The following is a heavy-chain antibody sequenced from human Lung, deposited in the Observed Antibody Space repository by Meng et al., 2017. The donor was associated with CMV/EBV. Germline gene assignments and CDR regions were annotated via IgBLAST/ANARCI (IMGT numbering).Heavy chain of an antibody. V-gene: IGHV1-8*03. CDR2: MSPNSGNT. Sequence: KASGYTFTSYDINWVRQATGQGLELMGWMSPNSGNTGYAQQFQGRVTITRHTAISTAYMELSSLRSGDTAVYYCARTNYGSGGGFDYWGQGTLVTVSS. CDR3: ARTNYGSGGGFDY. J-gene: IGHJ4*02. CDR1: GYTFTSYD. D-gene: IGHD3-10*01.